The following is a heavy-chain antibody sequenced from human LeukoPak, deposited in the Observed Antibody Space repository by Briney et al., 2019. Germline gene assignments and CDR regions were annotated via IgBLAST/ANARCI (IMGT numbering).Heavy chain of an antibody. CDR2: IYTSGST. CDR3: ARTEESGYSYGYFGYYYYMDV. Sequence: KPSETLSLTCTVSGGSISSYYWSWIRQPAGKGLEWIGRIYTSGSTNYNPSLKSRVTMSVDTSKNQFSLKLSSVTAADTAVYYCARTEESGYSYGYFGYYYYMDVWGKGTTVTVSS. J-gene: IGHJ6*03. D-gene: IGHD5-18*01. CDR1: GGSISSYY. V-gene: IGHV4-4*07.